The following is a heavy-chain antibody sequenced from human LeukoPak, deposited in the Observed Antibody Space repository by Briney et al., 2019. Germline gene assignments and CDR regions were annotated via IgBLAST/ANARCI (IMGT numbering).Heavy chain of an antibody. V-gene: IGHV1-69*05. CDR1: GGTFSSYA. CDR3: AFGEFGVFWFDP. J-gene: IGHJ5*02. Sequence: SVKVSCKASGGTFSSYAISWVRQAPGQGLEWMGRIIPIFGTANYAQKFQGRVTITTDESTGTAYMELSSLRSEDTAVYYCAFGEFGVFWFDPWGQGTLVTVSS. CDR2: IIPIFGTA. D-gene: IGHD3-10*01.